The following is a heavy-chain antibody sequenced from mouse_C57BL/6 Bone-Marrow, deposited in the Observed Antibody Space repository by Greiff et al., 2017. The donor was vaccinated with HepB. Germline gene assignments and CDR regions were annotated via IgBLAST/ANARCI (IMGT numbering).Heavy chain of an antibody. D-gene: IGHD1-1*01. Sequence: QVQLQQPGAELVRPGSSVKLSCKASGYTFTSYWMHWVKQRPIQGLEWIGNIDPSDSETHYNQKFKDKATLTVDKSSSTAYMQLSSLTSEDSAVYYCARPPYYDSRYWYFDVWGTGTTVTVSS. J-gene: IGHJ1*03. CDR3: ARPPYYDSRYWYFDV. CDR1: GYTFTSYW. CDR2: IDPSDSET. V-gene: IGHV1-52*01.